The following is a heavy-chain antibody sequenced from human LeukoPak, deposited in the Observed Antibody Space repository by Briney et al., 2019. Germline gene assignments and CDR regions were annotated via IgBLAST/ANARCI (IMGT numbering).Heavy chain of an antibody. CDR3: AREPSYRKRGSAYGFDP. Sequence: GGSLRLTCAASGFTFSDYYMSWIRQAPGKGLEWVSYISSSGSTIYHADSVKGRFTISRDNAKNSLYLQMNSLRAEDTAVYYCAREPSYRKRGSAYGFDPWGQGTLVTVSS. J-gene: IGHJ5*02. V-gene: IGHV3-11*01. CDR2: ISSSGSTI. D-gene: IGHD1-14*01. CDR1: GFTFSDYY.